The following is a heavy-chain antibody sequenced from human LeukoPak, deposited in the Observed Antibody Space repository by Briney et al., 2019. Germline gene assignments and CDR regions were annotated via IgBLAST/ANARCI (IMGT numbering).Heavy chain of an antibody. CDR1: GFTFDDYA. CDR3: AASYGVSGKFDY. D-gene: IGHD2-8*01. J-gene: IGHJ4*02. V-gene: IGHV3-9*03. Sequence: PGGSLRLSCAASGFTFDDYAMHWVRHAPGKGLEWVSGISWHSGSIGSAASVKGRFTISRDNAKNSLYLQMNSLRAEDMALYYCAASYGVSGKFDYWGQGTLVTVSS. CDR2: ISWHSGSI.